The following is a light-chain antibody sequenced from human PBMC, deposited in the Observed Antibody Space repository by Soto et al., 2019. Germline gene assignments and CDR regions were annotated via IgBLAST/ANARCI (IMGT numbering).Light chain of an antibody. V-gene: IGKV3-15*01. J-gene: IGKJ5*01. CDR3: QQYHKWPIT. Sequence: EIVLTQSPATLSLSPGERATLSCRASQSVSNNYLAWYQQKPGQAPRLLIYGASTRATGIPVRFSGGGSGTEFTLTISSLQSEDFAVYYCQQYHKWPITFGQGTRLEI. CDR1: QSVSNN. CDR2: GAS.